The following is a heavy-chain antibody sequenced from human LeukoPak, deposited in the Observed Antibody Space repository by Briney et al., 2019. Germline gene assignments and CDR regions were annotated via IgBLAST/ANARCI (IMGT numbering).Heavy chain of an antibody. V-gene: IGHV1-18*04. Sequence: GGSVTVSCKASGYTFTNYGFNWVRQAPGQGLEWMGWINSYSGNTYYAQTLQGRVTMTTDTSTTTVYMELRSLESDDTAVYYCARAPLKYDISTGHPSGYYYYGLDVWGKGTTVTVSS. J-gene: IGHJ6*04. CDR1: GYTFTNYG. D-gene: IGHD3-9*01. CDR3: ARAPLKYDISTGHPSGYYYYGLDV. CDR2: INSYSGNT.